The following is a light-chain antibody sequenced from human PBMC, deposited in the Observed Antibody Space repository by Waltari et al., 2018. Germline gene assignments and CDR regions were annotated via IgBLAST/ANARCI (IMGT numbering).Light chain of an antibody. J-gene: IGKJ4*01. CDR1: QSVSSIS. V-gene: IGKV3-20*01. CDR2: GVS. Sequence: EIVLTQSPGTLSLSPGERATLSCRASQSVSSISLSWYQQKAGQPPRLLIYGVSSSATGIPDRFSGSGSGTDFTLTISILKPEDFAVYYCQQYDSIVLTFGGGTKVEI. CDR3: QQYDSIVLT.